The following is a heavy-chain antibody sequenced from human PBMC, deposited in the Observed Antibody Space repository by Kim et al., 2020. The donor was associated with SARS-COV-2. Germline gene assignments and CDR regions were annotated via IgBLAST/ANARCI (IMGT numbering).Heavy chain of an antibody. D-gene: IGHD3-10*01. Sequence: GGSLRLSCAASGFTFSSYWMSWVRQAPGKGLEWVANIKQDGSEKYYVDSVKGRFTISRDNAKNSLYLQMNSLRAEDTAVYYCARDRLKILWDYGSGSYYLYWGQGTLVTVSS. CDR1: GFTFSSYW. CDR2: IKQDGSEK. CDR3: ARDRLKILWDYGSGSYYLY. J-gene: IGHJ4*02. V-gene: IGHV3-7*01.